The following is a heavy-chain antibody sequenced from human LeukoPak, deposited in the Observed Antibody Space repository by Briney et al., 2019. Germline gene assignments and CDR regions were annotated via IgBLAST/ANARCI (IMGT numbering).Heavy chain of an antibody. V-gene: IGHV4-59*08. Sequence: SETLSLTCTVSGGSISRDYWSWIRQPPGKGLEWIGYIYYTGSTNYNPSLKSRVTISVDTSKNQFSLKLSSVTAADTAVYYCARRTRVTSPFDYWGQGTLVTVSS. CDR3: ARRTRVTSPFDY. CDR2: IYYTGST. D-gene: IGHD3-10*01. CDR1: GGSISRDY. J-gene: IGHJ4*02.